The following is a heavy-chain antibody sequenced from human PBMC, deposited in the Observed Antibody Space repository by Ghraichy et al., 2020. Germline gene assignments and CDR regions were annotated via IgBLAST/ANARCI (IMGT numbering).Heavy chain of an antibody. J-gene: IGHJ5*02. CDR2: ISSSSSTI. CDR1: GFTFSSYS. V-gene: IGHV3-48*02. CDR3: ARDPTGNPYNWFDP. D-gene: IGHD1-14*01. Sequence: LSLTCAASGFTFSSYSMNWVRQAPGKGLEWVSYISSSSSTIYYADSVKGRFTISRDNAKNSLYLQMNSLRDEDTAVYYCARDPTGNPYNWFDPWGQGTLVTVSS.